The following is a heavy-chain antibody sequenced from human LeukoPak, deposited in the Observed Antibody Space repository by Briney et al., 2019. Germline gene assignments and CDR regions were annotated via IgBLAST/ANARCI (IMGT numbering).Heavy chain of an antibody. V-gene: IGHV3-20*04. J-gene: IGHJ3*01. CDR2: IDENGSRK. CDR1: GLTLDNYG. CDR3: ARGAFDV. Sequence: GGSLRLSCAASGLTLDNYGMSWVRQAPGRGLEWVSAIDENGSRKDYADSVKGRFTISSDNAKSSLVLQLNSLTGGATALYYCARGAFDVWGQGTMVAVSS.